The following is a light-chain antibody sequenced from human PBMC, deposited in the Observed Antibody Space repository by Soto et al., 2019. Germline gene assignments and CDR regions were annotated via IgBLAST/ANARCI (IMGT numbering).Light chain of an antibody. V-gene: IGKV1-16*02. CDR1: QGGSNR. Sequence: DIQMTQSPSSLSASVGDRVTITCRASQGGSNRLSWFQQKPGKAPKSLIYDASNLQSGVPSQIRGSGSGTDFTLTVSNLHPEDLATYYCLQYNSYPRTFGQATNLESK. J-gene: IGKJ2*01. CDR2: DAS. CDR3: LQYNSYPRT.